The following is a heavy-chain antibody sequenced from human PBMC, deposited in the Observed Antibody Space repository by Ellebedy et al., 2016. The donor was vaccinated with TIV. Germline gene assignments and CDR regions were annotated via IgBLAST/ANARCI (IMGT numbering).Heavy chain of an antibody. CDR2: IYYSGST. J-gene: IGHJ5*02. D-gene: IGHD2-2*01. CDR3: ARGAIVVVPADSSDWFDP. Sequence: SETLSLXXTVSGDPITSGGYHWTWIRQHPGKGLEWIGYIYYSGSTHYNPSLKSRLTISVDTSKNQFSLMLTSVTAADTAVYYCARGAIVVVPADSSDWFDPWGQGTLVTVSS. V-gene: IGHV4-31*03. CDR1: GDPITSGGYH.